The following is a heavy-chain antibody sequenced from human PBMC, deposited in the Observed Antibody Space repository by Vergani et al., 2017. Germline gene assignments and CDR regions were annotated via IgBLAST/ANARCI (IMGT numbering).Heavy chain of an antibody. CDR1: GFTFSSYA. V-gene: IGHV3-30-3*01. CDR2: ISYDGSNK. Sequence: QVQLVESGGGVVQPGRSLRLSCAASGFTFSSYAMHWVRQAPGKGLEWVAVISYDGSNKYYADSVKDRFTISRDNSKNTLYLQMNSLRAEDTDVYYCERACISSSWYEVDYWGQGTLVTVSS. D-gene: IGHD6-13*01. J-gene: IGHJ4*02. CDR3: ERACISSSWYEVDY.